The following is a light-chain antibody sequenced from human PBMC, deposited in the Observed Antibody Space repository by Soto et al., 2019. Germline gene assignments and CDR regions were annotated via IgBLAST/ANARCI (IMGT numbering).Light chain of an antibody. CDR2: DTS. V-gene: IGKV3-11*01. CDR3: QQRSNWPLT. Sequence: EIVLTQSPATLSLSPGGRAALSCRASQSVGSYLAWYQQKPGQAPRLLIYDTSNRATGIPARFSGSGSGTDFTLTISSLEPEDFAVYYCQQRSNWPLTFGGGTKVEIK. J-gene: IGKJ4*01. CDR1: QSVGSY.